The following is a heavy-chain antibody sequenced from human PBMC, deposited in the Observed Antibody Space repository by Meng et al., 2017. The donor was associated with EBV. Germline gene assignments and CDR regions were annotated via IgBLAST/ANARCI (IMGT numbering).Heavy chain of an antibody. J-gene: IGHJ4*02. CDR2: LITMSDAP. D-gene: IGHD3-10*01. Sequence: QQQVLQSWPGGQKPAASVPLPGTVSGGPSRSDAVSWGRHAPRQGLELMGGLITMSDAPPNAKKFQGRVTITADESTNTHYMDLRGLRFEDKAVYYCASESGRGFTPDYWGQGTLVTVSS. CDR3: ASESGRGFTPDY. V-gene: IGHV1-69*01. CDR1: GGPSRSDA.